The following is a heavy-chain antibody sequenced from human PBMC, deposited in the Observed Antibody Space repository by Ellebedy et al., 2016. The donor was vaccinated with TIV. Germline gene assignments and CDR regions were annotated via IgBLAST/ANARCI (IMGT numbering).Heavy chain of an antibody. CDR3: ASRNWANAFDV. J-gene: IGHJ3*01. V-gene: IGHV5-51*01. CDR2: IYPGDSDT. D-gene: IGHD7-27*01. CDR1: GDNFASVF. Sequence: GESLKISCKASGDNFASVFIAWVRQMPGKGLEWMGIIYPGDSDTRYSPSFQGQVTISADKSITTAYLQWNSLKASDTAMYYCASRNWANAFDVWGQGTMVTVSS.